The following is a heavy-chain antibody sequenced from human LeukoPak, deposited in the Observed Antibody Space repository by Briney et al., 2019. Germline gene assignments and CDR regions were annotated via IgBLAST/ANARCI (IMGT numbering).Heavy chain of an antibody. CDR2: INHSGST. CDR3: ATRGYDFWTSFDY. Sequence: SETLSLTCAVYGGSFSGYYWSWTRQPPGKGLEWIGEINHSGSTNYNPSLKSRVTISVDTSKNQFSLKLSSVTAADTAVYYCATRGYDFWTSFDYWGQGTLVTVSS. D-gene: IGHD3-3*01. V-gene: IGHV4-34*01. J-gene: IGHJ4*02. CDR1: GGSFSGYY.